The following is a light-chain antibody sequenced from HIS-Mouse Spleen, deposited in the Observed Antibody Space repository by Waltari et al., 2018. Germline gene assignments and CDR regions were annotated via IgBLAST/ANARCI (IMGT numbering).Light chain of an antibody. Sequence: SYELTQPPSVSVPPGQTSRITCSGEALPKKYAYWYQQKSGQAPVLVIYEDSKRPSGIPERFSGSSSGTMATLTISGAQVEDEADYYCYSTDSSGNHRVFGGGTKLTVL. CDR1: ALPKKY. J-gene: IGLJ2*01. CDR2: EDS. CDR3: YSTDSSGNHRV. V-gene: IGLV3-10*01.